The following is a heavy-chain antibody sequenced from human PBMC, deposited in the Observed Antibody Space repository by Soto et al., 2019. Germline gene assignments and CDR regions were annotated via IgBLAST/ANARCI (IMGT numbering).Heavy chain of an antibody. CDR2: ISGSGGST. CDR1: GFTFSSYA. Sequence: GGSLRLSCAASGFTFSSYAMSWVRQAPGKGLECVSAISGSGGSTYYADTVKGRFTISRDNSKNTLYLQMNSLRAEDTAVYYCAKVGYYDSSGYSIYYYGMGVWGQGTTVTVSS. D-gene: IGHD3-22*01. V-gene: IGHV3-23*01. CDR3: AKVGYYDSSGYSIYYYGMGV. J-gene: IGHJ6*02.